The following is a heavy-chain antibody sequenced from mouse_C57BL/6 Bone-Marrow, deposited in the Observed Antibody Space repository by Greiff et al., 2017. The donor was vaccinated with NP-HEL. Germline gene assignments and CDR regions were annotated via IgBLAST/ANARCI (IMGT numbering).Heavy chain of an antibody. CDR3: ARNPLIYYYGSSYFDD. J-gene: IGHJ2*01. CDR1: GYTFTDYY. Sequence: VQLQQSGPELVKPGASVKISCKASGYTFTDYYMNWVKQSHGKSLEWIGDINPNNGGTSYNQKFKGKATLTVDKSSSTAYMELRSLTSEDSAVYYCARNPLIYYYGSSYFDDWGQGTTLTVSS. V-gene: IGHV1-26*01. CDR2: INPNNGGT. D-gene: IGHD1-1*01.